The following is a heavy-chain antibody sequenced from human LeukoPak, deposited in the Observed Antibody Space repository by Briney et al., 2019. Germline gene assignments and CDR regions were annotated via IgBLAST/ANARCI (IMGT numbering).Heavy chain of an antibody. CDR1: GFNFNSYW. V-gene: IGHV3-48*02. D-gene: IGHD3-10*01. J-gene: IGHJ4*02. Sequence: GGSLRLSCAASGFNFNSYWMSWVRQAPGKGLEWVSYISSSSSTKYYADSVKGRFTISRDNAKSSLYLQMNSLRDEDTAVYFCARDPGHSSVGEPKHNDYWGQGTLVTVSS. CDR2: ISSSSSTK. CDR3: ARDPGHSSVGEPKHNDY.